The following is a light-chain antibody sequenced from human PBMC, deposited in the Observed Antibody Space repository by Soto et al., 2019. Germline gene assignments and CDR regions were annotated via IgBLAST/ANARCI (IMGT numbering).Light chain of an antibody. Sequence: IVLTQSPGTLSSSQGERATLSCRASQSVSTNNLAWYQQRPGQAPRLLIYGASRRATGIPDRFSGSGSGTDFTLTISRLEPEDFAVYYCQQYGSALTWTFGQGTKVDIK. V-gene: IGKV3-20*01. J-gene: IGKJ1*01. CDR3: QQYGSALTWT. CDR2: GAS. CDR1: QSVSTNN.